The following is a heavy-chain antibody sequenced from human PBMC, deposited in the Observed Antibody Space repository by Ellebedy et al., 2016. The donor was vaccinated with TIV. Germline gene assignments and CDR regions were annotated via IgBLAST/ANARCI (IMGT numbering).Heavy chain of an antibody. J-gene: IGHJ4*02. CDR3: ARPRGYSYGGFDY. CDR2: ISWNSGSI. V-gene: IGHV3-9*01. Sequence: SLKISCAASGFTFDDYAMHWVRQAPGKGLEWGSGISWNSGSIGYADSLKGRFTISRDNAKNSLYLQMNRLRAEDTAVYYCARPRGYSYGGFDYWGQGTLVTVSS. CDR1: GFTFDDYA. D-gene: IGHD5-18*01.